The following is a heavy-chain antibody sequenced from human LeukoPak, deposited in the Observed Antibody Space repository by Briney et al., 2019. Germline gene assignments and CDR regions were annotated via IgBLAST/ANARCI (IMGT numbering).Heavy chain of an antibody. CDR3: AKVEANQNWNEDY. V-gene: IGHV4-34*01. CDR1: GGSFSGYY. D-gene: IGHD1-1*01. J-gene: IGHJ4*02. CDR2: INHSGST. Sequence: SETLSLTCAVYGGSFSGYYWSWIRQPPGKGLEWIGEINHSGSTNYNPSLRSRVTISVDTSKNQFSLKLSSVTAADTAVYYCAKVEANQNWNEDYWGQGTLVTVSS.